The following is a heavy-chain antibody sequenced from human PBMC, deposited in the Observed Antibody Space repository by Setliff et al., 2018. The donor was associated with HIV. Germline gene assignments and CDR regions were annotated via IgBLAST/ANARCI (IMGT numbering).Heavy chain of an antibody. CDR3: ARESLNLGELSSNPDASDI. D-gene: IGHD3-16*02. CDR2: IYSGGST. J-gene: IGHJ3*02. CDR1: GFTVSSNY. Sequence: LRLSCAASGFTVSSNYMSWVRQAPGKGLEWVSVIYSGGSTYYADSVKGRFTISRDNSKNTLYLQMNSLRAEDTAVYYCARESLNLGELSSNPDASDIWGQGTMVTVSS. V-gene: IGHV3-53*01.